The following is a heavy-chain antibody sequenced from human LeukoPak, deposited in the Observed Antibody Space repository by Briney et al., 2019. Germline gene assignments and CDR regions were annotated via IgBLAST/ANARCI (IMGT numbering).Heavy chain of an antibody. CDR1: GFMFSGYW. CDR2: IDNDGNGI. CDR3: VTGGGWEPSSGVVTHIDV. V-gene: IGHV3-74*01. J-gene: IGHJ6*03. D-gene: IGHD3-3*01. Sequence: GGSLRLSRAASGFMFSGYWMHWVRQGPEKGLELVSRIDNDGNGIIYADSVKGRFTTSRDNAKNTLYLQMSSLRVEDTAVYYCVTGGGWEPSSGVVTHIDVWGKGTTVTVSS.